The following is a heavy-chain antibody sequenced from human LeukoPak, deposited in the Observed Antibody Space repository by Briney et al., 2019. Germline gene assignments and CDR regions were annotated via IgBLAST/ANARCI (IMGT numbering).Heavy chain of an antibody. J-gene: IGHJ4*02. Sequence: SETLSLTCTVSGGSLSSGGYFWRWLRQHPGRGGEGIGYIYYSGSTYYNPSLKSRVSISVDTSKSQFSLKLSSVTAADTAVYYCARFIGGGQAAAFDYWGQGTLVTVSS. D-gene: IGHD6-13*01. CDR1: GGSLSSGGYF. CDR3: ARFIGGGQAAAFDY. CDR2: IYYSGST. V-gene: IGHV4-31*03.